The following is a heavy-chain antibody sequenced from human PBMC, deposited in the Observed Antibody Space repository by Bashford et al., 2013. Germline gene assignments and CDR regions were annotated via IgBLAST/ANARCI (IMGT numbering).Heavy chain of an antibody. V-gene: IGHV1-69*13. J-gene: IGHJ5*02. D-gene: IGHD1-14*01. CDR3: AFVTGASLYNWFDP. CDR1: GGTFSSNA. CDR2: IIPIFGTV. Sequence: SVKVSCKASGGTFSSNAITWVRQAPGHGLECMGGIIPIFGTVKYARKFQDRVTFSADESTNTAYMELSSLRSEDTAVYYCAFVTGASLYNWFDPWGQGTLVTVSS.